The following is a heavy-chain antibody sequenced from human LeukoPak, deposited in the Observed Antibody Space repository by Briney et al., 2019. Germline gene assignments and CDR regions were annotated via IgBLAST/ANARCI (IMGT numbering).Heavy chain of an antibody. CDR2: IYYSGST. D-gene: IGHD5-24*01. CDR1: GGSISSYY. CDR3: ARRDGYNSYYFDY. J-gene: IGHJ4*02. V-gene: IGHV4-59*01. Sequence: PSETLSLTCTVSGGSISSYYWSWIRQPPGKGLEWIGYIYYSGSTNYNPSLKSRVTISVDTSKNQFSLKLSSVTAADTAVYYCARRDGYNSYYFDYWGQRTLVTVSS.